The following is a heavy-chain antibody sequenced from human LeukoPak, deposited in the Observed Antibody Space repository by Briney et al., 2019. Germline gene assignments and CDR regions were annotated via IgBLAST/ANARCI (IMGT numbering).Heavy chain of an antibody. CDR3: AKGSITIFWPYDY. J-gene: IGHJ4*02. V-gene: IGHV3-30*02. CDR1: GFTFSSYG. D-gene: IGHD3-9*01. Sequence: PGGSLRLSCAASGFTFSSYGMHWVRQAPGKGLEWVAFIRYDGSNKYYADSVKGRFTISRDNSKNTLYLQMNSLRAEDTAVYYCAKGSITIFWPYDYWGQGTLVTVSS. CDR2: IRYDGSNK.